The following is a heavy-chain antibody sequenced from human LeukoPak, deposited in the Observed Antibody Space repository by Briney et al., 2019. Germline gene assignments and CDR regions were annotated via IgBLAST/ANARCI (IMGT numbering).Heavy chain of an antibody. CDR3: AKDHGSSDWYYFDY. D-gene: IGHD6-13*01. V-gene: IGHV3-30*02. J-gene: IGHJ4*02. Sequence: PGGSLRLSCAASGFTFSSYWLSWVRQAPGKGLEWVAFMHYDGSNNYYADSVKGRFTISRDNSKNTLYLQMNTLRADDTAVYYCAKDHGSSDWYYFDYWGQGTLVTVSS. CDR1: GFTFSSYW. CDR2: MHYDGSNN.